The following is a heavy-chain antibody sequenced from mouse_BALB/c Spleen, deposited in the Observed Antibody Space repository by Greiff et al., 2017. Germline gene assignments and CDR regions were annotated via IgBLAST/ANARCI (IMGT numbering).Heavy chain of an antibody. Sequence: QVQLQQSGAELVRPGSSVKISCKASGYAFSSYWMNWVKQRPGQGLEWIGQIYPGDGDTNYNGKFKGKATLTADKSSSTAYMQLSSLTSEDSAVYFCARSVGNSAWFAYWGQGTLVTVSA. CDR3: ARSVGNSAWFAY. CDR1: GYAFSSYW. J-gene: IGHJ3*01. CDR2: IYPGDGDT. D-gene: IGHD2-1*01. V-gene: IGHV1-80*01.